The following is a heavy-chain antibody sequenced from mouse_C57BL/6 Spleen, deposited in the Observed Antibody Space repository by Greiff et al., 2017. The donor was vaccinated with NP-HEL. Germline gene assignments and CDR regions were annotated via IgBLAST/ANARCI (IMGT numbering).Heavy chain of an antibody. CDR1: GYTFTSYW. D-gene: IGHD1-1*01. J-gene: IGHJ1*03. CDR3: ARSFITTVVARWYFDV. V-gene: IGHV1-72*01. Sequence: VQLQQPGAKLVKPGASVKLSCKASGYTFTSYWMHWVKQRPGRGLEWIGRIDPNSGGTKYNEKFKSKATLTVDKPSSTAYMQLSSLTSEDSAVYYCARSFITTVVARWYFDVWGTGTTVTVSS. CDR2: IDPNSGGT.